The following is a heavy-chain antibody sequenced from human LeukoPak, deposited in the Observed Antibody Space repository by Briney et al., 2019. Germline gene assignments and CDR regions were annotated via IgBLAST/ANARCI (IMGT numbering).Heavy chain of an antibody. Sequence: GGSLRLSCAASGFTFSSYSMNWVRQAPGKGLEWVSSISSSSNYIYYADSVKGRFTISRDNAKNSLYLQMNSLRVEDTAVYYWAGGYGGFDYWAKGPLVTVSS. J-gene: IGHJ4*02. CDR3: AGGYGGFDY. D-gene: IGHD5-18*01. CDR1: GFTFSSYS. V-gene: IGHV3-21*01. CDR2: ISSSSNYI.